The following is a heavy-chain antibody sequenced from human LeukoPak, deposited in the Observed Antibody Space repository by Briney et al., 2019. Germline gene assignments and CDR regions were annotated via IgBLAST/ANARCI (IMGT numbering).Heavy chain of an antibody. D-gene: IGHD3-22*01. CDR2: LYYSGNT. V-gene: IGHV4-59*01. Sequence: SETLSLTCTVSGGSISSYSWSWIRQLPGKGLEWIGYLYYSGNTNYNPSLKSRVAISVDTSKNQFSLKLSSVTAADTAVYYCARVVTYYDSSGSVNGYFDLWGRGTLVTVSS. CDR3: ARVVTYYDSSGSVNGYFDL. J-gene: IGHJ2*01. CDR1: GGSISSYS.